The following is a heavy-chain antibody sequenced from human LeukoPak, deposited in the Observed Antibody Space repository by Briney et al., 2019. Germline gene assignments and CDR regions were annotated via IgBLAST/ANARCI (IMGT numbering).Heavy chain of an antibody. V-gene: IGHV1-2*02. CDR1: GYTFTSYG. D-gene: IGHD1-7*01. J-gene: IGHJ5*02. CDR3: ARGRRITGTWWFDP. Sequence: ASVKVSCKASGYTFTSYGISWVRQAPGQGLEWMGWINPNSGGTNYAQKFQGRVTMTRDTSISTAYMELSRLRSDDTAVYYCARGRRITGTWWFDPWGQGTLVTVSS. CDR2: INPNSGGT.